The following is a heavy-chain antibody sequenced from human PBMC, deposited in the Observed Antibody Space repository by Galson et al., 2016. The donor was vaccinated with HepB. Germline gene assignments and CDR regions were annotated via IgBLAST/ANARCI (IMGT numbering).Heavy chain of an antibody. D-gene: IGHD3-16*01. CDR1: GASISSGYYY. Sequence: SETLSLTCTVSGASISSGYYYWSWIRQPPGKGLEWIGCIYYSRYTNYNPSLKSRVTISVDTSKNQFSLKLSSVTAADTAIYYCASTRTGDNVWGCYSETPLYFDYWGQGTLVTVSS. J-gene: IGHJ4*02. V-gene: IGHV4-61*01. CDR3: ASTRTGDNVWGCYSETPLYFDY. CDR2: IYYSRYT.